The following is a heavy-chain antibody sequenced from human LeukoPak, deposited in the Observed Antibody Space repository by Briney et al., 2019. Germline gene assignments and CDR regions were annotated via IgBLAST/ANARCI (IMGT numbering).Heavy chain of an antibody. CDR2: MNPNSGNT. Sequence: GASVKGSCKASGYTFTRYDINWVRQATGQGLEWMGWMNPNSGNTGYAQKFQGRITMTRNTSISTAYMELSSLTSEDTAVYYCARIAAAGNRRLNYWGQGTQVTVSS. CDR3: ARIAAAGNRRLNY. V-gene: IGHV1-8*01. D-gene: IGHD6-13*01. J-gene: IGHJ4*02. CDR1: GYTFTRYD.